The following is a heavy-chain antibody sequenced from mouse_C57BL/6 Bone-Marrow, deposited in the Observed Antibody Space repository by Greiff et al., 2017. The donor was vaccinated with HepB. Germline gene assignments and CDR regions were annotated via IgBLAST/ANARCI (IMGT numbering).Heavy chain of an antibody. CDR1: GYTFTDYY. Sequence: VQLQQPGPVLVKPGASVKMSCKASGYTFTDYYMNWVKQSHGKSLEWIGVINPYNGGTSYNQKFKGKATLTVDKSSSTAYMELNSLTSEDSAVYYCARGGEGFAYWGQGTLVTVSA. J-gene: IGHJ3*01. CDR2: INPYNGGT. CDR3: ARGGEGFAY. V-gene: IGHV1-19*01.